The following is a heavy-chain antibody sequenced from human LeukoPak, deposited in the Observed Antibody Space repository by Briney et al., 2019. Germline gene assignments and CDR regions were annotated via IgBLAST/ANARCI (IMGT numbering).Heavy chain of an antibody. CDR3: ARGGSYYKEIFWDY. D-gene: IGHD1-26*01. V-gene: IGHV1-2*02. J-gene: IGHJ4*02. Sequence: ASVKVSCKDSGYTFTGYYMHWVRQAPGQGLEWMGWINPNSGGTNYAQKFQGRVTMTRDTSISTAYMELSRLRSDDTAVYYCARGGSYYKEIFWDYWGQGTLVTVSS. CDR2: INPNSGGT. CDR1: GYTFTGYY.